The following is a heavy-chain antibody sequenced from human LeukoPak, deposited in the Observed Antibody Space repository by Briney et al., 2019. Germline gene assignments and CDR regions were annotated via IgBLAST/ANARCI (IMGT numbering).Heavy chain of an antibody. D-gene: IGHD3-16*01. CDR3: ATADTRSRGEAY. V-gene: IGHV4-38-2*02. Sequence: SETLSLTCSVSGYSISSGYYWGWIRQPPGKGLEWIGTIYYSGSTYYNPSLMSRLTISVDTSKNQFSLRLSSVTAADTAVYYCATADTRSRGEAYWGQGTLVTVSS. CDR2: IYYSGST. J-gene: IGHJ4*02. CDR1: GYSISSGYY.